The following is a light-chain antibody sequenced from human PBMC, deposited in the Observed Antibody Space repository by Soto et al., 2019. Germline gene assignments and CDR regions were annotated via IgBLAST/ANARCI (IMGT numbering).Light chain of an antibody. J-gene: IGLJ2*01. V-gene: IGLV7-46*01. CDR3: LLSDSGAVV. CDR1: TGAVTSGHY. Sequence: QAVVTQEPSLTVSPGGTVTLTCGSSTGAVTSGHYPYWFQQKPGQAPRTLIYDTSNKHSWTPARFSGSLLGGKAALTLSGAQQEDADDYYCLLSDSGAVVFGGGTKLTVL. CDR2: DTS.